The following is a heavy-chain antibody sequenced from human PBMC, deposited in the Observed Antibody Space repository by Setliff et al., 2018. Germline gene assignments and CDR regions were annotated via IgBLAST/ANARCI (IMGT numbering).Heavy chain of an antibody. CDR1: GGSFTTYF. Sequence: PSETLSLTCAVYGGSFTTYFWSWIRQPPGKGLEWIGYIYHNGNTNFNPSLKTRLTMSVDTSKNQFALNLRSVTAADTAVYYCVRDRTAYSYGLGVWGQGTTVTVSS. D-gene: IGHD5-18*01. J-gene: IGHJ6*02. CDR2: IYHNGNT. V-gene: IGHV4-59*01. CDR3: VRDRTAYSYGLGV.